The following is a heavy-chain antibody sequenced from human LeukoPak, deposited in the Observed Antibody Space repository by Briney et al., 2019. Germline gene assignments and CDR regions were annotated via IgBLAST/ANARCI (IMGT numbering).Heavy chain of an antibody. J-gene: IGHJ3*02. V-gene: IGHV4-59*01. Sequence: SETLSLTCTVSGGSISSYYWSWIRQPPGKGLEWIGYIYYSGSTNYNPSLKSRVTISVDTSKNQFSLKLSSVTAADTAVYYCARDKGLHAFDIWGQGIMVTVSS. D-gene: IGHD4-11*01. CDR1: GGSISSYY. CDR3: ARDKGLHAFDI. CDR2: IYYSGST.